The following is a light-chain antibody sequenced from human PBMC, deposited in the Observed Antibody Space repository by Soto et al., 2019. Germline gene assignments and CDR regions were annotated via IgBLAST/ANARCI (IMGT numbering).Light chain of an antibody. J-gene: IGKJ5*01. V-gene: IGKV3-11*01. Sequence: EIVLTQSPATLSLSPGERATLSCRASQSVSSYLAWYQQKPGQAPRLLIYDASNRATGIPARFRGSGSGTDFTLTISSLEPEDFAVYYCQQRSNWPPITFGQGTRWRL. CDR3: QQRSNWPPIT. CDR2: DAS. CDR1: QSVSSY.